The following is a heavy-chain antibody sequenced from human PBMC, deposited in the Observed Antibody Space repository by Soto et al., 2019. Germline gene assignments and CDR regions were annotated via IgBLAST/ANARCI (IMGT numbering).Heavy chain of an antibody. CDR3: ARGPGASGTYHYFFDY. CDR2: IYYTGST. Sequence: SETLSLTCTVSGGSLSSYWWSWIRQPPGKGLEWIGYIYYTGSTNYNPSLKSRVTISLDASKNQFSLNLNSATAADTAVYYCARGPGASGTYHYFFDYWGLGTLVTVSS. CDR1: GGSLSSYW. J-gene: IGHJ4*02. V-gene: IGHV4-59*01. D-gene: IGHD3-10*01.